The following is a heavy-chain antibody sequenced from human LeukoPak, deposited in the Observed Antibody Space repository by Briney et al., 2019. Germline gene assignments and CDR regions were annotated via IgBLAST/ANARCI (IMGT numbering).Heavy chain of an antibody. J-gene: IGHJ4*02. Sequence: PGASVKVSCKASGYTFSSYGISWVRQAPGQGLEWMGWITSYNGNTKYAQQLQGRVTMTTDTSTGTAYMELRSLRSDDTAVYYCARAGAAAGTPFDYWGQGTLVTVSS. V-gene: IGHV1-18*01. CDR2: ITSYNGNT. CDR3: ARAGAAAGTPFDY. CDR1: GYTFSSYG. D-gene: IGHD6-13*01.